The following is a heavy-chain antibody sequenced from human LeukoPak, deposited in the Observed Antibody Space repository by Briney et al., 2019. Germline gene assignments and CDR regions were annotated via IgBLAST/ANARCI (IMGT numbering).Heavy chain of an antibody. Sequence: SGPTLVNPTQTLTLACTFSGFSLSTSGVGVGWIRQPPVKALEWLALIYWNDDKRYSPSLKSRLTITKDTSKNQVVLTMTNMDPVDTATYYCAHSDSSGYYPHDAFDIWGQGTMVTVSS. CDR2: IYWNDDK. D-gene: IGHD3-22*01. J-gene: IGHJ3*02. CDR1: GFSLSTSGVG. CDR3: AHSDSSGYYPHDAFDI. V-gene: IGHV2-5*01.